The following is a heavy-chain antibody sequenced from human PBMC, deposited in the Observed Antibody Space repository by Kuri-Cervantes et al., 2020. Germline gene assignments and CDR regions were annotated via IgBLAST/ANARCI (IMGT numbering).Heavy chain of an antibody. CDR2: CDYSGST. J-gene: IGHJ4*02. CDR1: GGSISSTNYS. D-gene: IGHD4-17*01. CDR3: ARGGTDYGDRIIDY. Sequence: SETLSLTCTVSGGSISSTNYSWGWIRQPPGKGLEWIGNCDYSGSTYYNPSLKSRVTISVDTSKNQFSLKLSSVTAADTAVYYCARGGTDYGDRIIDYWGQGTLVTVSS. V-gene: IGHV4-39*07.